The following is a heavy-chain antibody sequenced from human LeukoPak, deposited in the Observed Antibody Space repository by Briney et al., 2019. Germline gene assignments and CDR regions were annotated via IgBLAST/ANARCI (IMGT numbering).Heavy chain of an antibody. CDR2: IIPIFGTA. CDR3: ARVQWSARIAARPIYYYMDV. J-gene: IGHJ6*03. D-gene: IGHD6-6*01. V-gene: IGHV1-69*06. CDR1: GGTFSSYA. Sequence: VASVKVSCKASGGTFSSYAISWVRQAPGQGLEWMGGIIPIFGTANYAQKFQGRVTITADKSTSTAYMELSSLRSEDTAVYYCARVQWSARIAARPIYYYMDVWGKGTTVTVSS.